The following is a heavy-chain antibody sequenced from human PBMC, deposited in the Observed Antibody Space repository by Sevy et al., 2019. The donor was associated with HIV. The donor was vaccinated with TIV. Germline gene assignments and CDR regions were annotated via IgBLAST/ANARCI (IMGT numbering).Heavy chain of an antibody. J-gene: IGHJ5*02. CDR3: ARDRRCSSTNCLNWFDP. D-gene: IGHD2-2*01. CDR2: IIPIFGTA. CDR1: GGTFSSYA. V-gene: IGHV1-69*13. Sequence: ASVKVSCKASGGTFSSYAISWVRQAPGQGLEWMGGIIPIFGTANYAQKFQGRVTITADESTSTAYMELSSLRSEDTAVYYCARDRRCSSTNCLNWFDPWGQGTLVTVSS.